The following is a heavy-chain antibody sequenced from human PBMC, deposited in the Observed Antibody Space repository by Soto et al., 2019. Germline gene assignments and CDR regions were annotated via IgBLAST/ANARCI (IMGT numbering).Heavy chain of an antibody. CDR3: ARLNGYCISTNCHGYYGMDV. Sequence: PSETLSLTCAVSGGSIGSSNWWSWVRQPPGKGLEWIGEIYHSGSTNYNPSLKSRVTISVDTSKNEFSLKLSSVTAADTAVYYCARLNGYCISTNCHGYYGMDVWGQGTTVTVSS. CDR1: GGSIGSSNW. J-gene: IGHJ6*02. CDR2: IYHSGST. V-gene: IGHV4-4*02. D-gene: IGHD2-2*03.